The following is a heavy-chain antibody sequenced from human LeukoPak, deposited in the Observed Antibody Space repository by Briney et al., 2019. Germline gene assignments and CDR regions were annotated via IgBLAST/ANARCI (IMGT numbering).Heavy chain of an antibody. CDR1: GYTFTGYY. Sequence: GASVNVSCKASGYTFTGYYMHWVRQAPGQGLEWMGWINPNSGGTNYAQKFQGRVTMTRDTSISTAYMELSRLRSDDTAVYYCARDQSNTFGGVIVMIDYWGQGTLVTVSS. CDR2: INPNSGGT. D-gene: IGHD3-16*02. CDR3: ARDQSNTFGGVIVMIDY. V-gene: IGHV1-2*02. J-gene: IGHJ4*02.